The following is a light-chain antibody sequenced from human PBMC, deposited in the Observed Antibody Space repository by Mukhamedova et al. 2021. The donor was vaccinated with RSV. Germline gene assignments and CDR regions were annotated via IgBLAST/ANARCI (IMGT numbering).Light chain of an antibody. CDR2: GAS. J-gene: IGKJ2*01. Sequence: GERATLSCRASHSVSSDLAWYQQIPGQPPRLLIYGASTRATGIPARFSGSGSGTEFTLTISSLKSEDFAVYYCQQYRNWPLYTFG. V-gene: IGKV3-15*01. CDR1: HSVSSD. CDR3: QQYRNWPLYT.